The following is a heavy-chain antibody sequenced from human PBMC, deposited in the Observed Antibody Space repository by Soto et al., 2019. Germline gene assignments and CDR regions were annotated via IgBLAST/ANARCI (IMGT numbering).Heavy chain of an antibody. CDR1: GYSFTSYW. V-gene: IGHV5-10-1*01. CDR2: IDPSDSYT. Sequence: ESLKISCKGSGYSFTSYWISWVRQMPGKGLEWMGRIDPSDSYTNYSPSFQGHVTISAGKSISTAYLQWSSLKASDTAMYYCARLGGQERSSSPISGYYYYGMDVWGQGTTVTVSS. J-gene: IGHJ6*02. D-gene: IGHD6-13*01. CDR3: ARLGGQERSSSPISGYYYYGMDV.